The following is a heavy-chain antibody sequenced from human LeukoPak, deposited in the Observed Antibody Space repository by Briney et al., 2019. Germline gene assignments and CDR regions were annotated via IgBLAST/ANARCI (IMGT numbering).Heavy chain of an antibody. D-gene: IGHD1-1*01. CDR3: AKANWVSNADAVW. CDR1: GFTFSSYA. Sequence: PGGSLRLSCAASGFTFSSYAMYWVRQAPGKGLEWVSGIFGSGGSAHYADSVKGRFTLSRDDSRNTVHLQMNNLRVEDTAIYYCAKANWVSNADAVWWGQGTQVTVSS. J-gene: IGHJ4*02. V-gene: IGHV3-23*01. CDR2: IFGSGGSA.